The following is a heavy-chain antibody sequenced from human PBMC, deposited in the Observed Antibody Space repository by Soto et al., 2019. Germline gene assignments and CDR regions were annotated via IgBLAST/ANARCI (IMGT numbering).Heavy chain of an antibody. CDR1: GGSISSGGYY. V-gene: IGHV4-31*03. Sequence: PSETLSLTCTVSGGSISSGGYYWSWIRQDPGKGLEWIGYIYYSGSTYYNPSLKSRVTISVDTSKNQFSLKLSSVTAADTAVYYCARGYCSGGSCYWGYNWFDPWGQGTLVTVSS. D-gene: IGHD2-15*01. J-gene: IGHJ5*02. CDR3: ARGYCSGGSCYWGYNWFDP. CDR2: IYYSGST.